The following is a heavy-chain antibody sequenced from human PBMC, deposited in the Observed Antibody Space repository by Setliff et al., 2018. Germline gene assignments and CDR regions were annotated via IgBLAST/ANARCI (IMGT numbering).Heavy chain of an antibody. Sequence: GGSLRLSCAASGFTFSTYLMSWVRQAPGKGLESVANIKQDGSDKYYVDSVKGRFTISRDNAQNSLFLQMNSLRAEDTAVYYCARGRVSDSNAYGIWGQGTMVT. V-gene: IGHV3-7*01. D-gene: IGHD2-21*01. CDR3: ARGRVSDSNAYGI. CDR1: GFTFSTYL. J-gene: IGHJ3*02. CDR2: IKQDGSDK.